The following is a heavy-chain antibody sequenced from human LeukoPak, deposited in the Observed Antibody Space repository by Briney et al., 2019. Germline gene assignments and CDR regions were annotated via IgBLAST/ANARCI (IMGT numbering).Heavy chain of an antibody. D-gene: IGHD3-10*01. CDR3: AREVHYYGSGTYFFWFDP. V-gene: IGHV4-59*01. CDR1: GGSISTYY. Sequence: KTSETLSLTRTVSGGSISTYYWSWIRQPPGKGLEWIGYTHYNGRNDYNPSIKSRVTMSVDTSKNQFSLRLSSVTAADTAVYYCAREVHYYGSGTYFFWFDPWGQGTLVTVSS. CDR2: THYNGRN. J-gene: IGHJ5*02.